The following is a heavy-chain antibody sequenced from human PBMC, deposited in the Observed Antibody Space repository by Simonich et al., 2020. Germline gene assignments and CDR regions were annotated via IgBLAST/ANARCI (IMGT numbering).Heavy chain of an antibody. D-gene: IGHD1-26*01. CDR3: ARDSGSGGFDY. V-gene: IGHV3-53*01. CDR1: GFTVSGNY. Sequence: EVQLLESGGGLVQPGGSLRLSCSGCGFTVSGNYMSWVRRAPGKVLRGGSVIYRGGSTYYADSLKGRFTISRDNSKNTLYLQINSLRDEDTSVYYCARDSGSGGFDYWGQGTLVTVSS. J-gene: IGHJ4*02. CDR2: IYRGGST.